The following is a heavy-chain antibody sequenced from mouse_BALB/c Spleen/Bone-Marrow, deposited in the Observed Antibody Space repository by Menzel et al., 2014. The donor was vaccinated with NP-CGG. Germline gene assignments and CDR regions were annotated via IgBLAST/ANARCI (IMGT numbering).Heavy chain of an antibody. J-gene: IGHJ2*01. CDR1: GYTFTSYW. Sequence: QVQLQQSGAELAKPGASVKMSCKASGYTFTSYWMHWVKQRPGQGLEWIGYINPSTGYTEYNQKFKDKATLTADKSSSTAYMQLSSLTYEDSAVYYCARSRTGTYFDYWGQGTTLTVSS. CDR3: ARSRTGTYFDY. V-gene: IGHV1-7*01. D-gene: IGHD4-1*01. CDR2: INPSTGYT.